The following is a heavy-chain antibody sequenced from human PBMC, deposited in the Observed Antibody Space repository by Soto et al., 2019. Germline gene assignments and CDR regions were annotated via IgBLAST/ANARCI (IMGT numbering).Heavy chain of an antibody. CDR1: GGTFSSYA. Sequence: GASVKVSCKASGGTFSSYAISWVRQAPGQGLEWMGGIIPIFGTANYAQKFQGRVTITADESTSTAYMELSSLRSEDTAVYYCASTYYYDSSGPPYYFDYWGQGTLVTVSS. CDR3: ASTYYYDSSGPPYYFDY. CDR2: IIPIFGTA. D-gene: IGHD3-22*01. V-gene: IGHV1-69*13. J-gene: IGHJ4*02.